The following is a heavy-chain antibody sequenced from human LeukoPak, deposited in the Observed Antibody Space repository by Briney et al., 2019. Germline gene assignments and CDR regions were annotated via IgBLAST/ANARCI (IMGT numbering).Heavy chain of an antibody. CDR3: ARDFSLVVGASDS. CDR1: GFTFSAYA. D-gene: IGHD1-26*01. J-gene: IGHJ5*02. Sequence: GGSLRLSCAASGFTFSAYAMAWVRRPPGRGLEWVSTMALSGGPTHYADAVEGRFTISRDDSKSTLYLHINNLGAEDTAVYYCARDFSLVVGASDSWGEGTLVTVSS. V-gene: IGHV3-23*01. CDR2: MALSGGPT.